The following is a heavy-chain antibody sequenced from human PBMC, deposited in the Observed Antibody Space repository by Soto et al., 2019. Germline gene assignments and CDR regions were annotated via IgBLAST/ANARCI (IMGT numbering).Heavy chain of an antibody. V-gene: IGHV1-69*01. Sequence: SVRVSCKASGGTFRRCTIIWVRRAAGQGLEWMGGIIPLFGTANYVQKFQGRVTLTADESTSTAYMELSSLRSEDTAVYYCASNSPGASFTRDYHYGMDVWGQGATVTVSS. D-gene: IGHD1-26*01. J-gene: IGHJ6*02. CDR3: ASNSPGASFTRDYHYGMDV. CDR2: IIPLFGTA. CDR1: GGTFRRCT.